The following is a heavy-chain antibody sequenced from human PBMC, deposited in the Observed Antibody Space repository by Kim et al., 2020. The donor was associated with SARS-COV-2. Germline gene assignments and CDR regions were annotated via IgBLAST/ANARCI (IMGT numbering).Heavy chain of an antibody. CDR2: ISYDGSNK. CDR1: GFTFSSYA. Sequence: GSLRLSCAASGFTFSSYAMHWVRQAPGKGLEWVAVISYDGSNKYYADSVKGRFTISRDNSKNTLYLQMNSLRAEDTAVYYCARDGSGSYFSGFDPWGQG. J-gene: IGHJ5*02. CDR3: ARDGSGSYFSGFDP. V-gene: IGHV3-30-3*01. D-gene: IGHD3-10*01.